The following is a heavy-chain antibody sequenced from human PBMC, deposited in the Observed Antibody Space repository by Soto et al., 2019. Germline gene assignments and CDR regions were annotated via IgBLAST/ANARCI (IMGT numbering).Heavy chain of an antibody. D-gene: IGHD1-26*01. J-gene: IGHJ4*02. Sequence: PSETLSLTCSVSAVSISRCYLSWIRQPPGKGLEWISYIYYSGSTNYNPSYKGGVAISGVTSKNQFSMELSSVTAADTAVYYCARVRAAVGASTRGYFDSWGQGILVTVSS. CDR3: ARVRAAVGASTRGYFDS. CDR1: AVSISRCY. V-gene: IGHV4-59*01. CDR2: IYYSGST.